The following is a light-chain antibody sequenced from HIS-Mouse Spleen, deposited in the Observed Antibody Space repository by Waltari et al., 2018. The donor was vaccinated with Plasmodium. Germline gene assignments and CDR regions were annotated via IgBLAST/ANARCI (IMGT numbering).Light chain of an antibody. CDR3: CSYAGSYTYV. CDR1: SGDVGGYNY. Sequence: QSALTQPRPVSGSPGQSVPISCTGTSGDVGGYNYVSWYQQHPGKAPKLMIYDVSKRPSGVPDRFSGSKSGNTASLTISGLQAEDEADYYCCSYAGSYTYVFGTGTKVTVL. J-gene: IGLJ1*01. V-gene: IGLV2-11*01. CDR2: DVS.